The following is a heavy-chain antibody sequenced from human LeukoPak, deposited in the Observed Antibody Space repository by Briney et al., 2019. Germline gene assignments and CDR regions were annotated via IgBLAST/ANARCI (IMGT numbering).Heavy chain of an antibody. CDR1: GGSISSYF. V-gene: IGHV4-4*07. Sequence: SETLSLTCTVSGGSISSYFWIWIRQPAGKGLEWIGRIYSNGITNYNPSLKSRVTMSIDTSKKEFSLKLSSVTAADTAIYYCASSSNFYYYYMDVWGKGTTVTVSS. CDR3: ASSSNFYYYYMDV. CDR2: IYSNGIT. J-gene: IGHJ6*03.